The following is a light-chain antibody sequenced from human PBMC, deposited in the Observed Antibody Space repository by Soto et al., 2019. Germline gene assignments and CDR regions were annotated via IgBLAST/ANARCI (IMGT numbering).Light chain of an antibody. V-gene: IGLV2-14*01. CDR2: GVT. J-gene: IGLJ1*01. Sequence: QSALTQPASVSGSPGQSITISCTGTNSDIGGYNYVSWYRHHPGEAPKLMIYGVTNRPSGVSTRFSGSKSGNTASLTISGLQDEDEADYYCSSYTNINTRACVFGTGTKLTVL. CDR3: SSYTNINTRACV. CDR1: NSDIGGYNY.